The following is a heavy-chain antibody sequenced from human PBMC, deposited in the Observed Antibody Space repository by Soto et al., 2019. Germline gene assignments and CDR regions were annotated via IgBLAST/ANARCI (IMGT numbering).Heavy chain of an antibody. D-gene: IGHD2-15*01. Sequence: QVQLVESGGGVVQPGRSLRLSCAASGFTFSSYAMHWVRQAPGKGLEWVAVISYDGSNKYYADSVKGRFTISRDNSKNTLYLQVNSLRAEDTAVYYCARAGGVVVAATMNYWGQGTLVTVSS. CDR3: ARAGGVVVAATMNY. V-gene: IGHV3-30-3*01. J-gene: IGHJ4*02. CDR1: GFTFSSYA. CDR2: ISYDGSNK.